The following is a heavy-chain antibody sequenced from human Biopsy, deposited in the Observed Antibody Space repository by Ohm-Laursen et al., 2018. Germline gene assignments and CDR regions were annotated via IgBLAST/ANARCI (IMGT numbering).Heavy chain of an antibody. CDR2: IFYRGST. Sequence: SDTLSLTCTVSGGSISNNNYYWGWIRQPPGKGLEWIGSIFYRGSTHYKPSLKSRVNISVDTSKNQFWQKLNSVTAADTAVYYCARDYDTSGYYYVSWGQGTLVTVSS. D-gene: IGHD3-22*01. V-gene: IGHV4-39*01. J-gene: IGHJ5*02. CDR1: GGSISNNNYY. CDR3: ARDYDTSGYYYVS.